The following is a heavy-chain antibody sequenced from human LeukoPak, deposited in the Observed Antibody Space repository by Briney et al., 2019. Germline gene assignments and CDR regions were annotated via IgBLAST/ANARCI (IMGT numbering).Heavy chain of an antibody. CDR2: ISYDGSNK. Sequence: GGSLRLSCAASGFTFSSYAMHWVRQAPGKGLEWVAVISYDGSNKYYADSVKGRFTISRGNSKNTLYLQMNSLRAEDTAVYYCAVVDTNWFDPWGQGTLVTVSS. V-gene: IGHV3-30-3*01. D-gene: IGHD3/OR15-3a*01. J-gene: IGHJ5*02. CDR3: AVVDTNWFDP. CDR1: GFTFSSYA.